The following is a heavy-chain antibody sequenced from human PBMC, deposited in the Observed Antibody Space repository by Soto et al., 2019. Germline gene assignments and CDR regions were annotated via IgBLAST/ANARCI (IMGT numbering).Heavy chain of an antibody. J-gene: IGHJ4*02. D-gene: IGHD1-26*01. V-gene: IGHV1-18*01. CDR2: VSAYNRNT. Sequence: QVQLVQSGPEVKKPGASVKVSCKGSGYTFSNYGVTWVRQAPGQGLVRLGWVSAYNRNTDYAQKFEDRATMTIDTSTNTAYLELRGLTPDDTAVYYCARERRWEPLLYWGQGTL. CDR1: GYTFSNYG. CDR3: ARERRWEPLLY.